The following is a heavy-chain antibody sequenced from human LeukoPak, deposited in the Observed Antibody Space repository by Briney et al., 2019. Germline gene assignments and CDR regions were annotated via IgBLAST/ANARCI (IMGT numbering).Heavy chain of an antibody. Sequence: PSETLSLTCTVSGGSINSYYWNWIRQPPGKGLEWIGYIYYSGSTNYNPSLKSRVTISVDTSKNQFSLKLNSVTAADTAVYYCARGSYCSSTSCYDYWGQGTLVTVSS. J-gene: IGHJ4*02. CDR2: IYYSGST. V-gene: IGHV4-59*01. CDR1: GGSINSYY. CDR3: ARGSYCSSTSCYDY. D-gene: IGHD2-2*01.